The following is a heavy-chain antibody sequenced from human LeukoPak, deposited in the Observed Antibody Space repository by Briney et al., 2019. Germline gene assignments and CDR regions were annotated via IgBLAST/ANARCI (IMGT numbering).Heavy chain of an antibody. J-gene: IGHJ4*02. Sequence: GGSLRLSCAASGFTFSSYAMHWVRQAPGKGLEWVGVISYDGSNKYYADSVKGRFTISRDNSKNTLYLQMNSLRAEDTAVYYYARALSVRGVGLYWGQGTLVTVSS. CDR1: GFTFSSYA. D-gene: IGHD3-10*02. V-gene: IGHV3-30*04. CDR2: ISYDGSNK. CDR3: ARALSVRGVGLY.